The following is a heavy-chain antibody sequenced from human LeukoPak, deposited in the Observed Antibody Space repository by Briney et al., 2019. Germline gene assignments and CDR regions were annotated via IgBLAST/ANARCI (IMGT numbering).Heavy chain of an antibody. CDR2: INPNSGGT. Sequence: ASVKVSCKASGYTFTGYYMHWVRQAPGQGLEWMGWINPNSGGTNYAQKFQGWVTMTRDTSISTAYMELSRLRSDDTAVCYCARGGVGYSYGQPSDYYYGMDVWGQGTTVTVSS. CDR1: GYTFTGYY. D-gene: IGHD5-18*01. V-gene: IGHV1-2*04. CDR3: ARGGVGYSYGQPSDYYYGMDV. J-gene: IGHJ6*02.